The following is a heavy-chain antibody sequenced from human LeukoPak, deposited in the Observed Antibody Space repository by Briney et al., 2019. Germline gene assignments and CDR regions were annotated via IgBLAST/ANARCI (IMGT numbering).Heavy chain of an antibody. CDR2: IYYSGST. Sequence: SETLSLTCAVYGGSFSGYYWSWLRQPPGKGLEWIGYIYYSGSTNYNPSLKSRVTISVDTSKNQFSLKLNSVTAADTAVYYCATSSSSTREGWFDPWGQGTLVTVSS. D-gene: IGHD6-6*01. J-gene: IGHJ5*02. CDR1: GGSFSGYY. CDR3: ATSSSSTREGWFDP. V-gene: IGHV4-59*01.